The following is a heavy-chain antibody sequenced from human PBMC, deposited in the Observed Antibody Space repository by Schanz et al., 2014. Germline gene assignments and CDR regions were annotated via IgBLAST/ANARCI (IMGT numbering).Heavy chain of an antibody. CDR3: ARGSYYFDY. J-gene: IGHJ4*02. CDR2: INPNRGNT. Sequence: QVQLVQSGPEVKKPGASVRVSCKASGYTFSRSDINWVRQATGQGLEWMGWINPNRGNTGYAQKFQGRVTMTSDTSIDTAYMELTSLRSEDTAVYYCARGSYYFDYWGQGTLVTVSS. CDR1: GYTFSRSD. V-gene: IGHV1-8*01.